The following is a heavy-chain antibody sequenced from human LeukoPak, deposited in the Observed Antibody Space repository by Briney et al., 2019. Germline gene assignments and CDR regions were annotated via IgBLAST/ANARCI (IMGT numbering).Heavy chain of an antibody. CDR3: ARGYSGYDGPGY. CDR2: GYYSGST. Sequence: SETLSLTCTVSGGSINSSSYYWGWIRQPPGKGLEWIGSGYYSGSTYYNPSLKSRVTISVDTSKNRFSLKLSSVTAADTAVYYCARGYSGYDGPGYWGQGTLVTVSS. D-gene: IGHD5-12*01. CDR1: GGSINSSSYY. J-gene: IGHJ4*02. V-gene: IGHV4-39*01.